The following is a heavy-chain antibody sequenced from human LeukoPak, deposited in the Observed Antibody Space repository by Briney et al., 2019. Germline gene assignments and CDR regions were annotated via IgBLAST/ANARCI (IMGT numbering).Heavy chain of an antibody. CDR1: GFTFNSYA. V-gene: IGHV3-48*02. CDR3: ARDITMVRGLIGYYYGMDV. Sequence: GGSLRISCAASGFTFNSYAMSWVRQAPGRGLEWVSYISSSSSGINYADSVKGRFTSSRDNAKNSLYLQMNSLRDEDTAVYYCARDITMVRGLIGYYYGMDVWGQGTTVTVSS. CDR2: ISSSSSGI. D-gene: IGHD3-10*01. J-gene: IGHJ6*02.